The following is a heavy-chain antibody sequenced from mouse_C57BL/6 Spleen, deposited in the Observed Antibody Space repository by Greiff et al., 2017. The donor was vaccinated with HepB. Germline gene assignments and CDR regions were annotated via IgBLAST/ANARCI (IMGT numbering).Heavy chain of an antibody. CDR3: ARAQGERQRYFDY. CDR1: GYAFSSSW. Sequence: QVQLQESGPELVKPGASVKISCKASGYAFSSSWMNWVKQRPGKGLEWIGRIYPGDGDTNYNGKFKGKATLTADKSSSTAYMQLSSLTSEDSAVYCCARAQGERQRYFDYGGQGTALTVSA. CDR2: IYPGDGDT. D-gene: IGHD1-2*01. V-gene: IGHV1-82*01. J-gene: IGHJ2*01.